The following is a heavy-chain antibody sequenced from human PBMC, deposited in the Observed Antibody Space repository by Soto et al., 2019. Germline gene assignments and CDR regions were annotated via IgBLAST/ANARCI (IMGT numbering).Heavy chain of an antibody. D-gene: IGHD2-8*02. CDR3: ATGQNRGDAWWQTIYAFDI. CDR1: GYTLTELS. V-gene: IGHV1-24*01. CDR2: FDPEDGET. Sequence: GASVKVSCKVSGYTLTELSMHWVRQAPGKGLEWMGGFDPEDGETIYAQKFQGRVTMTEDTSTDTAYMELSSLRSEDTAVYYCATGQNRGDAWWQTIYAFDIWGQGTMVT. J-gene: IGHJ3*02.